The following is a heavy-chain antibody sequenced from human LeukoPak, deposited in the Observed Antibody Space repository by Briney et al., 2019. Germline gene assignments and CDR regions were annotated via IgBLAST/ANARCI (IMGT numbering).Heavy chain of an antibody. CDR1: GFTFSDYY. CDR3: ARGSPPGD. V-gene: IGHV3-11*05. J-gene: IGHJ4*02. D-gene: IGHD3-16*01. Sequence: PGGSLRLSCAASGFTFSDYYMTWIRRAPGKGLEWVSYISSSSGFTKYADSVRGRFTISRDNAKNSLYLQMNILRVDDTAVYYCARGSPPGDWGQGTLVTVSS. CDR2: ISSSSGFT.